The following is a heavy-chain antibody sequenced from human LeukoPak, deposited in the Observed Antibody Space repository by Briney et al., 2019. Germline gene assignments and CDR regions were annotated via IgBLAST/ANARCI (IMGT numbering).Heavy chain of an antibody. D-gene: IGHD1-26*01. V-gene: IGHV4-4*07. CDR1: GGSINGYH. J-gene: IGHJ3*02. CDR2: VYFRGGS. CDR3: AREELRDHAFDI. Sequence: SETLSLTCSVSGGSINGYHWNWMRQRAGKGLEWLWRVYFRGGSNYNPSLRSRVRITVDMFNNNCSLYLRSVTAAATAMYYCAREELRDHAFDIWGQGTMVTVSS.